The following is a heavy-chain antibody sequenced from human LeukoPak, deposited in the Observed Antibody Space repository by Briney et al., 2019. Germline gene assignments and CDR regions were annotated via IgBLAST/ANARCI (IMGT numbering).Heavy chain of an antibody. J-gene: IGHJ4*02. Sequence: GGSLRLSCAASGFTFSSYSMNWVRQAPGKGLEWVSSISSSSSYIYYADSVKGRSTISRDNAKNSLYLQMNSLRAEDTAVYYCARNIGTGDLDYWGQGTLVTVSS. V-gene: IGHV3-21*01. D-gene: IGHD7-27*01. CDR1: GFTFSSYS. CDR2: ISSSSSYI. CDR3: ARNIGTGDLDY.